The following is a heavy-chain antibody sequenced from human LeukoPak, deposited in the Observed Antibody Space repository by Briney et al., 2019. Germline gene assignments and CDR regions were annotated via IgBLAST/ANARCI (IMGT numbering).Heavy chain of an antibody. CDR1: GFTVSSNY. V-gene: IGHV3-53*01. Sequence: GGSLRLSCAASGFTVSSNYMSWVRQAPGKGLERVSVIYSGGSTYYADYVKGRFTISRDNSKNTLYLQMNSLRAEDTAVYYCVRGIMVYATYAFDIWGQGTMVTVSS. CDR3: VRGIMVYATYAFDI. D-gene: IGHD2-8*01. J-gene: IGHJ3*02. CDR2: IYSGGST.